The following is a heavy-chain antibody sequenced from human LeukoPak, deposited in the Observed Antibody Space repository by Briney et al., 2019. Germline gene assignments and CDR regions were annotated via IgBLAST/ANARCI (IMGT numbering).Heavy chain of an antibody. V-gene: IGHV1-2*02. CDR2: INPKSGAT. CDR3: ARDLGPVAGSLGF. Sequence: ASVKVSCKASGYSFTDYSLHCVRQAPGLGLEWMGWINPKSGATNYAQKFRGRVTMTSDTSINTAYVDLTGLTSDDTAVYYCARDLGPVAGSLGFWGQGTLVTVSS. J-gene: IGHJ4*02. D-gene: IGHD3-16*01. CDR1: GYSFTDYS.